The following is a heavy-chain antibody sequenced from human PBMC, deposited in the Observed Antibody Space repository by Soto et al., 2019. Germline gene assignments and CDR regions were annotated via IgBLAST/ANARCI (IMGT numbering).Heavy chain of an antibody. CDR1: GGSISSSSYY. V-gene: IGHV4-39*01. D-gene: IGHD4-17*01. CDR3: RRITVTTYYFDY. J-gene: IGHJ4*02. CDR2: IYSGGST. Sequence: QLQLQESGPGLVKPSETLSLTCTVSGGSISSSSYYWGWIRQPPGKGLEWIGSIYSGGSTYYNPSLKSRVTISVDTSKNQFSLKLGSVTAADTAVYYCRRITVTTYYFDYWGRGTLVTVSS.